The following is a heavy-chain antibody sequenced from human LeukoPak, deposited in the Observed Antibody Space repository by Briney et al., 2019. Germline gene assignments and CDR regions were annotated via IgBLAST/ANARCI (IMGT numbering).Heavy chain of an antibody. Sequence: GGSLRLSCAASGFTFSRHWMSWVRQAPGKGLEWVANIKEDGSDFYYVDSVKGRFTISRDNAKNSLYLQMNSLRAEDTAVYYCARVRYYYDSSGYYNHFDYWGQGTLVTVSS. J-gene: IGHJ4*02. D-gene: IGHD3-22*01. CDR2: IKEDGSDF. CDR1: GFTFSRHW. CDR3: ARVRYYYDSSGYYNHFDY. V-gene: IGHV3-7*01.